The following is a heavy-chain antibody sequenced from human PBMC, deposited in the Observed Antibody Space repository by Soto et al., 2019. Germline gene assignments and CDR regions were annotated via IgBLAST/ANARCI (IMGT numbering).Heavy chain of an antibody. J-gene: IGHJ3*02. D-gene: IGHD3-3*01. Sequence: QVLLVQSGAEVKKPGASVKVSCKTSGYTFTSYIIHWVRQAPGQGLEWVGLINPSGGSTNYAQNFRGRVTATRDTTTGTVYIGLNSLRSEDTAIYACGRVRTRDFWSGYSPVDIWGQATMVTVSS. CDR3: GRVRTRDFWSGYSPVDI. V-gene: IGHV1-46*01. CDR1: GYTFTSYI. CDR2: INPSGGST.